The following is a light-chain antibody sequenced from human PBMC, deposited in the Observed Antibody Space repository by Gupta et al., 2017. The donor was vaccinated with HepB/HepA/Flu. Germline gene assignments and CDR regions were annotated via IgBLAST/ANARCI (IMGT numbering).Light chain of an antibody. V-gene: IGLV3-25*03. CDR2: KDT. CDR1: ALSKQF. Sequence: SYEMTQPPSVSVSPGQTARITCSGDALSKQFVHWYQQKPGQAPVLVIYKDTERPSGIPERFSGSSSGTTLTLIISGVQADDAADYYCQSADSSGTWVFGGGTKLTVL. CDR3: QSADSSGTWV. J-gene: IGLJ3*02.